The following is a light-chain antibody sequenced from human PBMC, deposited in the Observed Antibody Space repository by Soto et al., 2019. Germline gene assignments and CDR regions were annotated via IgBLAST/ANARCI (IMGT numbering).Light chain of an antibody. CDR3: AAWDDTVSVHWL. CDR1: YSNVGNNY. J-gene: IGLJ3*02. Sequence: QSVLTQPPSASGTPGQTITISCNGSYSNVGNNYVSWYQQFPGRAPKLLIHRNAQRPSGVSDRFSASKSGTSASLAISGLRSEDEADYYCAAWDDTVSVHWLFGGGTKVTVL. V-gene: IGLV1-47*01. CDR2: RNA.